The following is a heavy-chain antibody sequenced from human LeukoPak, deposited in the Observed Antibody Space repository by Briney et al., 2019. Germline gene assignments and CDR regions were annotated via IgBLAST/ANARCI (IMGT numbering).Heavy chain of an antibody. J-gene: IGHJ6*03. V-gene: IGHV3-74*01. CDR2: INSDGSST. D-gene: IGHD3-10*01. CDR3: ARSGGLDGSYFNYMGV. CDR1: GFTFSSYW. Sequence: PGGSLRLSCAASGFTFSSYWMHWVRQAPGKGLVWVSRINSDGSSTSYADSVKGRFTISRDNAKNTLYLQMNSLRAEDTAVYYCARSGGLDGSYFNYMGVWGKGTTVTVSS.